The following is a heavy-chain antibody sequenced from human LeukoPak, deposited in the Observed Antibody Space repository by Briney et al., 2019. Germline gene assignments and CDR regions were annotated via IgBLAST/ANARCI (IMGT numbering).Heavy chain of an antibody. CDR3: ARRLLWFGEAGWFDP. CDR1: GGSISTTSYY. J-gene: IGHJ5*02. V-gene: IGHV4-39*07. D-gene: IGHD3-10*01. CDR2: IFYTGAT. Sequence: PSETLSLTCTVSGGSISTTSYYWGWIRQPPGKGLEWIGSIFYTGATYYSPFLKSRVTISVDTSRNQFSLKLSSVTAADTAVYYCARRLLWFGEAGWFDPWGQGTLVTVSS.